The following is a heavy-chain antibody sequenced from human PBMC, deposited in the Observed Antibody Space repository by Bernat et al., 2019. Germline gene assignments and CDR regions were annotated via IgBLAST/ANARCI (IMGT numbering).Heavy chain of an antibody. J-gene: IGHJ5*02. CDR2: MSGSGGST. Sequence: EVQLLESGGGLVQPGGSLRLSCAASGFTFSNYIMSWVRQTPGKGLEWVSGMSGSGGSTNYADSVKGRFTISRDNSKNTLYLQMNSLRAEDTAVYYCANGGLPYSSSSAWGQGTLVTVSS. D-gene: IGHD6-6*01. V-gene: IGHV3-23*01. CDR1: GFTFSNYI. CDR3: ANGGLPYSSSSA.